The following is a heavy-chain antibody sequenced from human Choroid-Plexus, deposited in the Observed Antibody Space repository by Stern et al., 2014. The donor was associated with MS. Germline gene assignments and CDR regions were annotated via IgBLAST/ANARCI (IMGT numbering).Heavy chain of an antibody. D-gene: IGHD2-15*01. CDR3: AKDRQWSTYFFDY. Sequence: VQLVESGGGVAQPGRPLILSCAASGFTFSNFGMHWVRQAPGKGLEWVALISYDGMDKYYADSVKGRFTIFRDNSKNTLYMHMNSLRAEDTAVYYCAKDRQWSTYFFDYWGQGSLVTVSS. CDR1: GFTFSNFG. CDR2: ISYDGMDK. V-gene: IGHV3-30*18. J-gene: IGHJ4*02.